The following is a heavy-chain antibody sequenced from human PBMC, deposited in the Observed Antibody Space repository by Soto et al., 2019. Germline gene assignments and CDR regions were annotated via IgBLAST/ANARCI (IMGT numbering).Heavy chain of an antibody. D-gene: IGHD3-22*01. J-gene: IGHJ4*02. CDR2: IWHDGGEK. CDR3: ARDPGRDSPIDY. Sequence: QVQLVESGGGVVQPGRSLRLSCTASGFTLSDYGMHWVRQAPCKGLEWVAVIWHDGGEKYYADSVTGRFTISRDNSKNTVHLQIDSLGTEDTALYYCARDPGRDSPIDYWGQGTLVTVSS. V-gene: IGHV3-33*01. CDR1: GFTLSDYG.